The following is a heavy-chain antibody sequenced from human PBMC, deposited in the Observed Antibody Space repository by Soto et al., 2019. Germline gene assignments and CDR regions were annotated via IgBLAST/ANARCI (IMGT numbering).Heavy chain of an antibody. V-gene: IGHV4-59*01. CDR3: ARDTVIYYYMDV. CDR1: GGSISSYY. D-gene: IGHD4-4*01. J-gene: IGHJ6*03. CDR2: IYYSGST. Sequence: SETLSLTCTVSGGSISSYYWSWIRQPPGKGLEWIGYIYYSGSTNYNPSLKSRVTISVDTSKNQFSLKLSSVTAADTAVYYCARDTVIYYYMDVWSKGTTVTVSS.